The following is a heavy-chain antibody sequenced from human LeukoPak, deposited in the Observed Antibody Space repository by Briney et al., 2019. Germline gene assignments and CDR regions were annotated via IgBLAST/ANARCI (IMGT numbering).Heavy chain of an antibody. CDR3: ARGIVVVIAIISMDV. J-gene: IGHJ6*03. Sequence: GASVKVSCKASGYTFTGYYMHWVRQAPGRGLEWMGWINPNSGGTNYAQKFQGRVTMTRDTSISTAYMELSRLRSDDTAVYYCARGIVVVIAIISMDVWGKGTTVTVSS. D-gene: IGHD2-21*01. CDR1: GYTFTGYY. V-gene: IGHV1-2*02. CDR2: INPNSGGT.